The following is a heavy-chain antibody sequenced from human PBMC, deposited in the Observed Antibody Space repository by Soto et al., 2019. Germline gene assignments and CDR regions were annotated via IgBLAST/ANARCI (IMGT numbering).Heavy chain of an antibody. CDR1: GFTFSSYA. V-gene: IGHV3-23*01. Sequence: GGSLRLSCAASGFTFSSYAMSWVRQAPGKGLEWVSAISGSGGCTYYADSVKGRFTISRDNSKNTLYLQMNSLRAEDTAVYYCAKDNSSSWYYYGMDVWGQGTTVTVSS. CDR3: AKDNSSSWYYYGMDV. D-gene: IGHD6-13*01. J-gene: IGHJ6*02. CDR2: ISGSGGCT.